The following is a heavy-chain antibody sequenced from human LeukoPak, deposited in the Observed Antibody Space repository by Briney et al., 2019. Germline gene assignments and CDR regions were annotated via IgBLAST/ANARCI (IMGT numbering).Heavy chain of an antibody. CDR3: ARARRAYYYDSSGYSTDY. J-gene: IGHJ4*02. V-gene: IGHV1-18*01. CDR1: GYTFTSYG. D-gene: IGHD3-22*01. CDR2: ISAYNGNT. Sequence: ASVKVSCKASGYTFTSYGISWVRQAPGQGLEWMGWISAYNGNTNYAQKLQGRVTMTTDTSTSTAYMELRSLRSDDTAVYYCARARRAYYYDSSGYSTDYWGQGTLVTVSS.